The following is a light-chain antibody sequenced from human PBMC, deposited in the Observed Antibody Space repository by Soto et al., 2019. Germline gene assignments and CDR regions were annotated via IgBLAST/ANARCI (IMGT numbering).Light chain of an antibody. CDR1: QSVSSSY. CDR3: QLYGSSQVYT. V-gene: IGKV3-20*01. Sequence: EIVLTQSPGTLPLSPGERATLSCRASQSVSSSYLAWYQQTPGQAPRDLSYAASSRATGIPDRFSGSGSGTDFTLTISRLEPEDFAVYYCQLYGSSQVYTFGQGTKLEIK. J-gene: IGKJ2*01. CDR2: AAS.